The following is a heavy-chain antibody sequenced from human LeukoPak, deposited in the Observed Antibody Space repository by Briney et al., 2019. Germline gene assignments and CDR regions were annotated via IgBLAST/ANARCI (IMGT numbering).Heavy chain of an antibody. Sequence: ETLSLTCAVYGGSFSGYYWSWVRQAPGKGLEWVSAISGSGGSTYYADSVKGRFTISRDNSKNTLYLQMNSLRAEDTAVYYCAKDGGDFWSGRYYFDYWGQGTLVTVSS. V-gene: IGHV3-23*01. J-gene: IGHJ4*02. CDR2: ISGSGGST. CDR3: AKDGGDFWSGRYYFDY. D-gene: IGHD3-3*01. CDR1: GGSFSGYY.